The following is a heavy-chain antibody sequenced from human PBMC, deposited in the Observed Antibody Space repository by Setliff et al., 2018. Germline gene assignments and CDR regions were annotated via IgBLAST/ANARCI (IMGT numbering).Heavy chain of an antibody. CDR3: ARGPLDFVVLPAAGKFDY. D-gene: IGHD2-2*01. CDR2: TIPIFGST. J-gene: IGHJ4*02. V-gene: IGHV1-69*05. Sequence: SVKVSCKASGATFSSHGISWVRQAPGQGLEWMGGTIPIFGSTNYAQKFQGRVSMTRISSITTAYLELSTLKSDDTAVYYCARGPLDFVVLPAAGKFDYWGQGTLVTVSS. CDR1: GATFSSHG.